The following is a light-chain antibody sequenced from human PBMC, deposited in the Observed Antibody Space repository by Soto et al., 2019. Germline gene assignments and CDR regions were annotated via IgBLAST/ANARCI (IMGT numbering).Light chain of an antibody. CDR3: QQYGSALIT. J-gene: IGKJ5*01. CDR2: GAS. CDR1: QSVSSSY. V-gene: IGKV3-20*01. Sequence: EILLTQSPWTMCLAAEGIATLSRRNSQSVSSSYLAWYQQKPGQAPRLLIYGASSRATGIPDRFSGSGSGTDFTRTISRLEPEDFAVYYCQQYGSALITFGQGTRLEI.